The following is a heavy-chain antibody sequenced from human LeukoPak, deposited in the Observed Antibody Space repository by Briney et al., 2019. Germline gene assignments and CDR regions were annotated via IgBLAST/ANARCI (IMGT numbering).Heavy chain of an antibody. CDR1: GGTFSSYA. CDR2: IIPIFGTA. D-gene: IGHD6-13*01. Sequence: GASVKVSCKASGGTFSSYAISWVRHAPGQGRERMGAIIPIFGTANYAQKLQGRVTITTDESTSTAYMELSSLRSEDTAVYYCARVNGWQQPRTGYYFDYWGQGTLVTVSS. V-gene: IGHV1-69*05. J-gene: IGHJ4*02. CDR3: ARVNGWQQPRTGYYFDY.